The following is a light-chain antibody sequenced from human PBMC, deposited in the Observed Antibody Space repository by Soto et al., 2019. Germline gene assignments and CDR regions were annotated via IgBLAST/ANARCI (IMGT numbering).Light chain of an antibody. CDR3: QQYNKWPPYT. CDR2: GES. CDR1: QSVGSN. Sequence: EIVLTQSPAIMSVSPGDRATLSCRAGQSVGSNLAWYQQKVGQPPRLLIYGESTRAIGIPARFSGSGSWTEFTITISSLQSEDYVVYYCQQYNKWPPYTFGQGTKLEIK. V-gene: IGKV3-15*01. J-gene: IGKJ2*01.